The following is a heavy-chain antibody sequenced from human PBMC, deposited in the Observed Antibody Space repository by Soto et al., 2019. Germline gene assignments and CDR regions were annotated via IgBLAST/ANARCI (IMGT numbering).Heavy chain of an antibody. CDR3: ARYKWEPLFDY. Sequence: QVQLQQWGAGLLKPSETLSLTCAVNGGSFSGYYWNWIRQSPGKGLEWIGEINHRGSTNYNPSLKSRVTISIDTSKNQFSLKLSSVTAADTAVYYCARYKWEPLFDYWGQGTLVTVSS. V-gene: IGHV4-34*01. J-gene: IGHJ4*02. D-gene: IGHD1-26*01. CDR2: INHRGST. CDR1: GGSFSGYY.